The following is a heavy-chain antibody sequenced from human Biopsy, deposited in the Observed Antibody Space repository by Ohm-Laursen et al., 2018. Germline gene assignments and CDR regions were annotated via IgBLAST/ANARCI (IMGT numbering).Heavy chain of an antibody. J-gene: IGHJ4*02. V-gene: IGHV1-2*02. Sequence: GSSVKVSCKASGYTLTGYYLHWVRQAPGQGLEWMGWINPKSGGTHYLEKFRGRVTMTRDTSISTAYMEVSSLRSDDTAVYYCAIDGNDFLTDYLKIDQWGQGTLVTVSS. CDR1: GYTLTGYY. CDR3: AIDGNDFLTDYLKIDQ. CDR2: INPKSGGT. D-gene: IGHD3-9*01.